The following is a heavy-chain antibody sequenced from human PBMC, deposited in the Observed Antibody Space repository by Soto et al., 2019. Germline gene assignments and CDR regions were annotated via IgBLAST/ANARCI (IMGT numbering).Heavy chain of an antibody. Sequence: GRFQRLSWAASGFNFRGYGRNWVRQAPGKGLEWVANIKQDGGEKYYVDSVKGRFTISRDNAKNSLYLQINSLRAEDTAVYYCATDLGTTMARHWGQGTLVTVSS. V-gene: IGHV3-7*04. CDR3: ATDLGTTMARH. CDR1: GFNFRGYG. J-gene: IGHJ4*02. D-gene: IGHD1-1*01. CDR2: IKQDGGEK.